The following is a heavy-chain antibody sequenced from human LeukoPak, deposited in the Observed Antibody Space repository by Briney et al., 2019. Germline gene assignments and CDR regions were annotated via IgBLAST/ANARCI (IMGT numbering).Heavy chain of an antibody. D-gene: IGHD2-2*01. CDR1: GFTFSSYG. CDR2: ISYDGSSK. V-gene: IGHV3-30*18. J-gene: IGHJ4*02. Sequence: GGSLRLSWAASGFTFSSYGTHWVRQAPGKWLEWVAVISYDGSSKYYADSVKGRFTISRDNSKNTLYLQMNSLRAEDTAVYYCAKDRCSSTSCYLHYWGQGTLVTVSS. CDR3: AKDRCSSTSCYLHY.